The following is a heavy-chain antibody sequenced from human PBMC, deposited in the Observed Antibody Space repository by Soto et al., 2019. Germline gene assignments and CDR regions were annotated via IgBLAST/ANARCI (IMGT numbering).Heavy chain of an antibody. CDR3: AREGEMPYYYYGLDV. D-gene: IGHD3-16*01. V-gene: IGHV1-69*05. CDR2: IIPNFGNT. Sequence: SVKVSCKASGGTFSSYASSWVRQAPGQGLEWMGEIIPNFGNTKYAQKFQGRVTITTDTSTSTVYMELRSLRSEDTAVYYCAREGEMPYYYYGLDVWGQGTTVTVSS. J-gene: IGHJ6*02. CDR1: GGTFSSYA.